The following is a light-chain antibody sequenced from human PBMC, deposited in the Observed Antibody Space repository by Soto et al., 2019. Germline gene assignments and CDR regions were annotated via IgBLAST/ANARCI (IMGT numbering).Light chain of an antibody. V-gene: IGKV1-13*02. CDR3: QQFKSYPIT. CDR2: SAS. J-gene: IGKJ5*01. Sequence: AIQLTQSPSSLSASVGDRVTITCRASPDISSALVWYQQKPGRAPKLLIYSASRLESGVPSRFSGSGSGTDFTLTLSSLQPEDFATYFCQQFKSYPITFGQGTRLEFK. CDR1: PDISSA.